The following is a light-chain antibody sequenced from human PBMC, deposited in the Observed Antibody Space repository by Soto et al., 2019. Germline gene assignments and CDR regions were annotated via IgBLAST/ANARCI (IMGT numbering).Light chain of an antibody. CDR1: QNVSSN. V-gene: IGKV3D-15*01. Sequence: TVLTQSPGTLSLSPGERATLSCRASQNVSSNLLVWNQQHPGQAPRLLIYGASSRATGIPDRFSGSGSGTEFTLTINSLQSEDSAVYYCQQYNNWPPWTFGQGTKVDIK. J-gene: IGKJ1*01. CDR2: GAS. CDR3: QQYNNWPPWT.